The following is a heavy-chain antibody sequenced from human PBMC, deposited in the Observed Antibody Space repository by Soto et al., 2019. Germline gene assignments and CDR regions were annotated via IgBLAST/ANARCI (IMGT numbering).Heavy chain of an antibody. J-gene: IGHJ5*02. CDR3: ARDSGYSRVPRNWFDP. D-gene: IGHD6-19*01. CDR1: GFTFSSYG. CDR2: IWYDGSNK. Sequence: QVQLVESGGGLVQPGRSLRLSCAASGFTFSSYGMHWVRQAPGKGLECVAVIWYDGSNKYYADSVKGRFTISRDNSKNTLYLQMNSLRAEDTAVYYCARDSGYSRVPRNWFDPWGQGTLVTVSS. V-gene: IGHV3-33*01.